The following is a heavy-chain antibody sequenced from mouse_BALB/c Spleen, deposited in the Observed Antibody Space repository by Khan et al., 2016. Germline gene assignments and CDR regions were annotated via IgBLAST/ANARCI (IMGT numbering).Heavy chain of an antibody. CDR2: INTYTGEP. CDR3: ARIITTVVGYFDY. J-gene: IGHJ2*01. Sequence: QIQLVQSGPELKKPGETVKISCKASGYTFTNYGMNWVKQAPGKGLKWMGWINTYTGEPTYADDFKGRFAFSLETSASTAYLQINNLKNEDTATYFCARIITTVVGYFDYWGQGTTLTVSS. CDR1: GYTFTNYG. V-gene: IGHV9-3-1*01. D-gene: IGHD1-1*01.